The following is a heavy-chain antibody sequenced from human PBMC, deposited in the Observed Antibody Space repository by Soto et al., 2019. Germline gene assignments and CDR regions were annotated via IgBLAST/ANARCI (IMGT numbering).Heavy chain of an antibody. CDR1: GDSISSFSDY. Sequence: SETLSLTCLVSGDSISSFSDYWAWIRQPPGKGLEWIASIYSSGTTFYNPSLKSRVTISVDTSKNQFSLKLSSVTTADTAVYYCARRYASCFDYWGQGPRVTVSS. CDR3: ARRYASCFDY. J-gene: IGHJ4*02. V-gene: IGHV4-39*07. CDR2: IYSSGTT. D-gene: IGHD2-2*01.